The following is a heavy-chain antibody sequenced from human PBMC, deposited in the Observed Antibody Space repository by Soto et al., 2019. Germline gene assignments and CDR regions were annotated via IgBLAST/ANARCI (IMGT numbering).Heavy chain of an antibody. J-gene: IGHJ3*02. CDR2: IGVYNGNT. CDR1: GYNFNNYG. Sequence: QVQLVQSGAEVKKPGASVKVSCKASGYNFNNYGVTWVRQDPGQGLEWMGWIGVYNGNTKYPQKVQGRVTVTADTSTSTAYMELRSLTSDDTAVYYCARDIAGGEDIWGQGTMVTVSS. CDR3: ARDIAGGEDI. D-gene: IGHD1-26*01. V-gene: IGHV1-18*01.